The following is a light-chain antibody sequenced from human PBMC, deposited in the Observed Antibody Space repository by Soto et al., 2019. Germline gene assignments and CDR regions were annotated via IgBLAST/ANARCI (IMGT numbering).Light chain of an antibody. CDR2: AAS. V-gene: IGKV1-39*01. CDR3: QQSYSRPPT. Sequence: DIQMTQSPSSLSASVGDRVTITCRASQNIDSYLNWYQQKPGGGPKVLIHAASSLQSGVPSRFSGSGSGTDFTLTISSLQPEDFATYYCQQSYSRPPTFGQGTRLEI. CDR1: QNIDSY. J-gene: IGKJ5*01.